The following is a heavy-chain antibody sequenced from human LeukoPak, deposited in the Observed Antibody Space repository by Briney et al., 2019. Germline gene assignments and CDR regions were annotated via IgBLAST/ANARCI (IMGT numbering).Heavy chain of an antibody. CDR3: AREATLD. CDR1: GFTFSSNG. Sequence: GGSLRLSCVASGFTFSSNGMHWVRQAPGKGLEWVSSISSSSSYIYYADSVKGRFTISRDNAKNSLYLQMNSLRAEDTAVYYCAREATLDWGQGTLVTVSS. J-gene: IGHJ4*02. CDR2: ISSSSSYI. V-gene: IGHV3-21*01. D-gene: IGHD5-12*01.